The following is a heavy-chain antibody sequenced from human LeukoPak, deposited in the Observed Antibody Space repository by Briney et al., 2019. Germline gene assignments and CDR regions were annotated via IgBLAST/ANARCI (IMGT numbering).Heavy chain of an antibody. CDR2: IYYSGST. J-gene: IGHJ5*02. CDR1: GGSISSSGYY. Sequence: SETLSLTCTVSGGSISSSGYYWNWIRQRPGKGLEWMGYIYYSGSTNYNPSLKSRVSISLDTSKIQFSLRLSSVTAADTAVYYCARLSSFSSSKTAAPVSWFDPWGQGILVTVSS. V-gene: IGHV4-31*03. D-gene: IGHD6-13*01. CDR3: ARLSSFSSSKTAAPVSWFDP.